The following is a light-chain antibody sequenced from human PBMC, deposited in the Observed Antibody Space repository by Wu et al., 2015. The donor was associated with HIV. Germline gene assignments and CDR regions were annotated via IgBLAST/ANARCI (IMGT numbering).Light chain of an antibody. V-gene: IGKV3-20*01. Sequence: EIVLTQSPGTLSLSPGERATLSCRASQSVTSNYLAFYQQKPGQAPRLLIYGASSRATGIPDRFSGSGSGTDFTLTITGLEPEDFAMYYCQQYGSSQYTFGQGTKLEIK. CDR2: GAS. CDR3: QQYGSSQYT. J-gene: IGKJ2*01. CDR1: QSVTSNY.